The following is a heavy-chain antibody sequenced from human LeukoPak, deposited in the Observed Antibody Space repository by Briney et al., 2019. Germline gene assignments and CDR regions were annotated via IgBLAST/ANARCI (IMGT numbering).Heavy chain of an antibody. CDR1: GYTFTGYY. Sequence: ASVKVSCKASGYTFTGYYMHWVRQAPGQGLEWIGRINPNSGGTNYAQKFQGRVTMTRDTSISTAYMELSRLRSDDTAVYYCARAWAPYYDSSGYYWFKTLYYFDYWGQGTLVTVSS. V-gene: IGHV1-2*06. J-gene: IGHJ4*02. D-gene: IGHD3-22*01. CDR3: ARAWAPYYDSSGYYWFKTLYYFDY. CDR2: INPNSGGT.